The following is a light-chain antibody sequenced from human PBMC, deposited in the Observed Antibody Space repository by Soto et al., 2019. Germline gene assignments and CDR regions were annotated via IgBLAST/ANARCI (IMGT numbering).Light chain of an antibody. Sequence: DIQLTQSPSFLSASVGDRVTITCRASQGISSYLAWYQQNPGKAPKLLIYAASTLQSGVPSRFSGSGSGTEFTLTISSLQPEDFATYFCQQLNSYPFGYTFGQGTKLEIK. V-gene: IGKV1-9*01. CDR3: QQLNSYPFGYT. CDR2: AAS. CDR1: QGISSY. J-gene: IGKJ2*01.